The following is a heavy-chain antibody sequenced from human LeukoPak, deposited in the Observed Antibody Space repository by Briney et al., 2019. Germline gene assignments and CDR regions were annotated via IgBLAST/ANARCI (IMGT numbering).Heavy chain of an antibody. CDR1: GYTFTSYG. J-gene: IGHJ4*02. D-gene: IGHD3-3*01. CDR2: ISAYNGNT. CDR3: IRFGGSFDY. Sequence: ASVKVSFKGSGYTFTSYGISWVRQAPGQGLEWMGWISAYNGNTNYAQKLQGRVTMTTDTSTTTAYLDLRSLRSDDTAVYYCIRFGGSFDYWGQGTLVTVSS. V-gene: IGHV1-18*01.